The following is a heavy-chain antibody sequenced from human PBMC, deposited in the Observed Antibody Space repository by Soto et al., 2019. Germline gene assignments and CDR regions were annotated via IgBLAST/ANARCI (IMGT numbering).Heavy chain of an antibody. CDR3: ARDLRYYYGMDV. Sequence: QVQLQESGPGLVKPSETLSLTCTVSGGSVSSGSYYWSWIRQPPGKGLEWIGYIYYSGSTNYNPSLKSRVTISVDTSKNQFSLKLSSVTAADTAVYYCARDLRYYYGMDVWGQGTTVTVSS. J-gene: IGHJ6*02. V-gene: IGHV4-61*01. CDR1: GGSVSSGSYY. CDR2: IYYSGST.